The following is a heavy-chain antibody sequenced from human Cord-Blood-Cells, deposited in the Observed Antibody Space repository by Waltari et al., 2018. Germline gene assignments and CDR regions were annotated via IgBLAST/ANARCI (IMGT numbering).Heavy chain of an antibody. Sequence: QVTLRESGPALVKPTQTLTLTCTFSGFSLRTSGLCVSWIRQPPGKALEWLELIDWDDDKYYSTSLKTRLTISKDTSKNQVVLTMTNMDPVDTATYYCARIPQYSSSWFFDYWGQGTLVTVSS. CDR1: GFSLRTSGLC. J-gene: IGHJ4*02. CDR2: IDWDDDK. CDR3: ARIPQYSSSWFFDY. V-gene: IGHV2-70*01. D-gene: IGHD6-13*01.